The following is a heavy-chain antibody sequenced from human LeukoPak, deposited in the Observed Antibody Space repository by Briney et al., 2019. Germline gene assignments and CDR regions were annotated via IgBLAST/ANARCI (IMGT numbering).Heavy chain of an antibody. V-gene: IGHV3-23*01. J-gene: IGHJ4*02. CDR2: IIGSGGST. CDR3: ANSLTGSGYDILTAFDY. CDR1: GFTFSSYA. D-gene: IGHD3-9*01. Sequence: HPGGCLRLSCAASGFTFSSYAMSWVRQAPGKGLEWVSAIIGSGGSTYYADSVKGRFTISRDNSKNTLYLQMNSLRAEDTAVYYCANSLTGSGYDILTAFDYWGQGTLVTVSS.